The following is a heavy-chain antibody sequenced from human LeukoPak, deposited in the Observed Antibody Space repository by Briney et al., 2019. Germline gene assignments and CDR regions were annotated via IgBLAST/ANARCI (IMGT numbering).Heavy chain of an antibody. Sequence: SETLSLTCTVSGGSISSYYWSWIRQPPGKGLEWIGYIYHSGSTYYNPSLKSRVTISVDRSKNQFSLKLSSVTAADTAVYYCARAESYCSSTSCYSWYFDLWGRGTLVTVSS. CDR2: IYHSGST. V-gene: IGHV4-59*12. CDR3: ARAESYCSSTSCYSWYFDL. CDR1: GGSISSYY. D-gene: IGHD2-2*02. J-gene: IGHJ2*01.